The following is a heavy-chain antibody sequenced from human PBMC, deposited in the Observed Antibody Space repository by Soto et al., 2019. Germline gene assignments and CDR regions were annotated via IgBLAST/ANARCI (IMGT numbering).Heavy chain of an antibody. D-gene: IGHD6-19*01. CDR2: ISYDGSNK. CDR3: AKDQGLYSSGPLDY. Sequence: PGGSLRLSCAASGFTFSSYGMHWVRQAPGKGLEWVAVISYDGSNKYYADSVKGRFTISRDNSKNTLYLQMNSLRAEDTAVYYCAKDQGLYSSGPLDYWGQGTLVTVSS. CDR1: GFTFSSYG. V-gene: IGHV3-30*18. J-gene: IGHJ4*02.